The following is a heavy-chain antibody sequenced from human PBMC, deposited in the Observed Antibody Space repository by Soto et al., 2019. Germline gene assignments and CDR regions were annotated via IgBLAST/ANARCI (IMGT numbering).Heavy chain of an antibody. Sequence: QVQLVQSGAEVKKPGASVKVSCKASGYTFISYGIGWVRQAPGQGLEWMGWITIYNGNTNYAQKRQGRVTLTTEASTSTTSVELRSLSSVDPGVYYCAGVGDTYYYDSSGYRAGACHYWGQGTLVTVSS. CDR1: GYTFISYG. CDR2: ITIYNGNT. J-gene: IGHJ4*02. CDR3: AGVGDTYYYDSSGYRAGACHY. D-gene: IGHD3-22*01. V-gene: IGHV1-18*01.